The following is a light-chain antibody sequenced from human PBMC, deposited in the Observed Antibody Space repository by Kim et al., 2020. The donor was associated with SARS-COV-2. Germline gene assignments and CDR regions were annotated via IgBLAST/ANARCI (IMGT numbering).Light chain of an antibody. CDR2: GKN. Sequence: VALGQTVSITCQGDSLKIYYATWYQQKPGQAPIVVIYGKNNRPSGIPDRFSGSSSGNTASLTITGTQAGDEADYYCNSRDSNDNVVFGGGTQLTVL. V-gene: IGLV3-19*01. CDR1: SLKIYY. CDR3: NSRDSNDNVV. J-gene: IGLJ2*01.